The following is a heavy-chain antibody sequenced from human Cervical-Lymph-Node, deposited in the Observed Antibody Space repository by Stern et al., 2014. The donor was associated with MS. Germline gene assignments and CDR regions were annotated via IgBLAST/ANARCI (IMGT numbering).Heavy chain of an antibody. CDR3: ARATDL. CDR2: IHYRRAT. CDR1: GASITSHF. J-gene: IGHJ5*02. V-gene: IGHV4-59*11. Sequence: QEQLQESAPGLLRPSETLSLTCNVSGASITSHFWSWIRKPPGKGLEWNGYIHYRRATNYNASLKGRVAISINTSKPQFSLRLSSVTAADTAVYYCARATDLWGQGILVTVSS.